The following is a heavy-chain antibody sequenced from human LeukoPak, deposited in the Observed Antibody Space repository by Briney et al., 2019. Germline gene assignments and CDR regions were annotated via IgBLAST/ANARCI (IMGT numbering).Heavy chain of an antibody. Sequence: SETLSLTCAVSGGSTSSGGYSWSWIRQPPGKGLEWIGYIYHSGSTYYNPSLKSRVTISVDRSKNQFSLKLSSVTAADTAVYYCARRIIGYSSGWYWDYFDYWGQGTLVTVSS. V-gene: IGHV4-30-2*01. CDR1: GGSTSSGGYS. J-gene: IGHJ4*02. CDR3: ARRIIGYSSGWYWDYFDY. CDR2: IYHSGST. D-gene: IGHD6-19*01.